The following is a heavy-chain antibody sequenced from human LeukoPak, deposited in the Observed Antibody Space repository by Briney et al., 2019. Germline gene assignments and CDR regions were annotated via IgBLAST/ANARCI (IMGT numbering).Heavy chain of an antibody. CDR2: VSAYNGNT. CDR1: GYTFTSYG. J-gene: IGHJ4*02. CDR3: ARELTQYNYFDY. V-gene: IGHV1-18*01. D-gene: IGHD4-11*01. Sequence: ASVKVSCKASGYTFTSYGISWVRQAPGQGLEWMGWVSAYNGNTNYAQKLQGRVTMTTDTSTSTAYMELMSLRSDDTAVYYCARELTQYNYFDYWGQGTLVTVSS.